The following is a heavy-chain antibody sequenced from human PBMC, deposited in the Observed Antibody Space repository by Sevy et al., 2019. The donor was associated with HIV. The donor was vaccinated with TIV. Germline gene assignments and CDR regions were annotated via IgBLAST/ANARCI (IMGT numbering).Heavy chain of an antibody. J-gene: IGHJ5*02. D-gene: IGHD6-19*01. CDR3: ARDRKKWLPLMYWFDL. CDR1: GFTFSSYA. V-gene: IGHV3-30*04. CDR2: ISYDGSNK. Sequence: GGSLRLSCAASGFTFSSYAMHWVRQAPGKGLEWVAVISYDGSNKYYADSVKGRFTISRDNSKNTLYLQMNSLRAEDTAGYYWARDRKKWLPLMYWFDLWGQGTLVTVSS.